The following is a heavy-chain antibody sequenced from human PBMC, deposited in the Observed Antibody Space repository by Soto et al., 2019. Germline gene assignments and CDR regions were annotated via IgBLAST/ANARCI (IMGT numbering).Heavy chain of an antibody. CDR3: AKGHGLAAAKRPFDY. CDR1: GFTFSSYA. D-gene: IGHD6-13*01. CDR2: ISGSGGST. V-gene: IGHV3-23*01. Sequence: GGSLRLSCAASGFTFSSYAMSWVRQAPGKGLEWVSAISGSGGSTYYADSVKGRFTISRDNSKNTLYLQMNSLRAEDTAVYYCAKGHGLAAAKRPFDYWVQGTLVTVSS. J-gene: IGHJ4*02.